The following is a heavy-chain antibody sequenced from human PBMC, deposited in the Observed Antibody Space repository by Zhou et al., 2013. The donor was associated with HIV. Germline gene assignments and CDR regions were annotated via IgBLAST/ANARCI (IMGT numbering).Heavy chain of an antibody. D-gene: IGHD3-9*01. J-gene: IGHJ6*03. CDR2: IIPILGIA. CDR3: ARAANYDILTGLYSYYMDV. Sequence: QVQLVQSGAEVKKPGSSVKVSCKASGGTFSSYAISWVRQAPGQGLEWMGRIIPILGIANYAQKFQGRVTITADKSTSTAYMELSSLRSEDTAVYYCARAANYDILTGLYSYYMDVWGQRGPRVTVSS. CDR1: GGTFSSYA. V-gene: IGHV1-69*04.